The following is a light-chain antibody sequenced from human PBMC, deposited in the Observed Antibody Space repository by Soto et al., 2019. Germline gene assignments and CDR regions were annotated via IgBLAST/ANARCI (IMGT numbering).Light chain of an antibody. Sequence: EIVLTHSPGTLSLSPGERATLSCRASQSIDSSYVAWYRQKPGQAPTPLIYGTSRRATGVSDRFSGSGSGTDFTLSISRLEPEDFAVYFCQLAGTFGPGAKVEVK. CDR3: QLAGT. CDR1: QSIDSSY. V-gene: IGKV3-20*01. J-gene: IGKJ3*01. CDR2: GTS.